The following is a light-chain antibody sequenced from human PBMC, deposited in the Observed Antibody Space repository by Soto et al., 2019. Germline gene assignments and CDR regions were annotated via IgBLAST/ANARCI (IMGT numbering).Light chain of an antibody. CDR1: QSVSRN. V-gene: IGKV3-15*01. CDR2: GSS. CDR3: HQYNNWLPT. Sequence: IVMTQSPATLSVSPGERATLSCRASQSVSRNLAWYQQKPGQAPRLLIYGSSNRTTGIPARFSGSGSGTEFTLTISSLQSEDFAVYHCHQYNNWLPTFGQGTKVDIK. J-gene: IGKJ1*01.